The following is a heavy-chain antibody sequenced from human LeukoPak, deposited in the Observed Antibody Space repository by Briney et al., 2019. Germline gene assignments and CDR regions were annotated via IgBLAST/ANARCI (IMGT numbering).Heavy chain of an antibody. J-gene: IGHJ4*02. CDR3: ARDLIVVVTPDSDY. CDR2: ISYDGSNK. V-gene: IGHV3-30-3*01. D-gene: IGHD3-22*01. CDR1: GFTFSSYA. Sequence: PGGSLSLSCAASGFTFSSYAMHWVRQAPGKGLEWVAVISYDGSNKYYADSVKGRFTISRDNSKNTLYLQMNSLRAEDTAVYYCARDLIVVVTPDSDYWGQGTLVTVSS.